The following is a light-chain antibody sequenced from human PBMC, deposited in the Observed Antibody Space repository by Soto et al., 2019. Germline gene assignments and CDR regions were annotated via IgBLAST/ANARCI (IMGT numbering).Light chain of an antibody. CDR2: GAS. V-gene: IGKV3-15*01. Sequence: EIVMTQSPAPLSVSPGERATLSCRASQSVSTNLAWYQQKHGQAPRLLFYGASTMATGIPARFSGSGSGTEYTLTISSLQSEDFAVYFCQQYNNWTRWAFGQGTKVEIK. CDR3: QQYNNWTRWA. CDR1: QSVSTN. J-gene: IGKJ1*01.